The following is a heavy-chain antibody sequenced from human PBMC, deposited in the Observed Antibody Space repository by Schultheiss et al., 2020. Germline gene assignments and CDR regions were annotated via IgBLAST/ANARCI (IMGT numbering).Heavy chain of an antibody. CDR1: GGSISSYY. D-gene: IGHD2-15*01. V-gene: IGHV4-59*01. Sequence: SQTLSLTCTVSGGSISSYYWSWIRQPPGKGLEWIAYIYYSGSTNYNPSLKSRVTISVDTSKNQFSLKLSSVTAADTAVYYCARGLGYCSGGSCYAYWGQGTLVTVSS. J-gene: IGHJ4*02. CDR3: ARGLGYCSGGSCYAY. CDR2: IYYSGST.